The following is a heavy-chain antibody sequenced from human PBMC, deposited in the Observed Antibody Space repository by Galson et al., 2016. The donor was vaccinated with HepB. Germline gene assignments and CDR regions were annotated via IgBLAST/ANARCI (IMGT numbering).Heavy chain of an antibody. CDR3: AREGGSTWETISSWFDP. V-gene: IGHV4-39*07. J-gene: IGHJ5*02. Sequence: SETLSLTCNVSGDSITNTNSYWGWIRQPPGKGLEWIASIFYTGDTFYNPSPKSRVTISVDTSKNQFSLRLSSVTAADTAVYYCAREGGSTWETISSWFDPWGQGTLVTVSS. CDR1: GDSITNTNSY. D-gene: IGHD6-13*01. CDR2: IFYTGDT.